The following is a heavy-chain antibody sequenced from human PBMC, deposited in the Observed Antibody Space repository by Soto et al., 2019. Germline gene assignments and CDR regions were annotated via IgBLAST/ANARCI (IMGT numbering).Heavy chain of an antibody. CDR3: AHDGSGSYSKYFDY. CDR2: IYWDDDK. Sequence: QITLKESVPTLVKPTQTLTLTCTFSGFSLSTSGMGVGWIRQPPGKALVWLALIYWDDDKRYSPSLKSRLTITKDTYHNQLVLTMTNMDPVDTATYYCAHDGSGSYSKYFDYWGQGTLVTVSS. CDR1: GFSLSTSGMG. V-gene: IGHV2-5*02. J-gene: IGHJ4*02. D-gene: IGHD3-10*01.